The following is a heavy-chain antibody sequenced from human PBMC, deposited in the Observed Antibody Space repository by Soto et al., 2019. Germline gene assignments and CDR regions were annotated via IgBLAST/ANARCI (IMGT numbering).Heavy chain of an antibody. Sequence: GGSLRLSCAASGFTFSSYAMHWVRQAPGKGLEYVSAISSNGGSTYYADSVKGRFTISRDNSKNTLYLQMGSLRAEDMAVYYCARVGPVGGFDYWGQGTLVTVSS. CDR3: ARVGPVGGFDY. CDR1: GFTFSSYA. V-gene: IGHV3-64*02. CDR2: ISSNGGST. J-gene: IGHJ4*02. D-gene: IGHD2-15*01.